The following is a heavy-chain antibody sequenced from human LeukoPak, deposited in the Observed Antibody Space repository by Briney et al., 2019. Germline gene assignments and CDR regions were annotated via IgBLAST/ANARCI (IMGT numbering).Heavy chain of an antibody. D-gene: IGHD3-10*01. CDR1: GDSATSYY. CDR2: ISYGGDT. CDR3: ARDGGDYYGSGSDRAFDI. V-gene: IGHV4-59*02. J-gene: IGHJ3*02. Sequence: SETLSLTCTVSGDSATSYYWSWIRQPPGKALEWIGYISYGGDTSYSPSLKSRVTISVDTSKNQFSLKLSSVTAADTAVYYCARDGGDYYGSGSDRAFDIWGQGTMVTVSS.